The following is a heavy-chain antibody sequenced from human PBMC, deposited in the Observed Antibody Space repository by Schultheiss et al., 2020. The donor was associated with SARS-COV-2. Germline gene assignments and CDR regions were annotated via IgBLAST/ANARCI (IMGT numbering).Heavy chain of an antibody. D-gene: IGHD5-18*01. V-gene: IGHV4-61*05. Sequence: SETLSLTCTVSGGSISSSSYYWGWIRQPPGKGLEWIGYIYYSGSTNYNPSLKSRVTISVDTSKNQFSLKLSSVTAADTAVYYCARVERGYSYGRLYYYYYMDVWGKGTTVTVSS. CDR1: GGSISSSSYY. CDR3: ARVERGYSYGRLYYYYYMDV. J-gene: IGHJ6*03. CDR2: IYYSGST.